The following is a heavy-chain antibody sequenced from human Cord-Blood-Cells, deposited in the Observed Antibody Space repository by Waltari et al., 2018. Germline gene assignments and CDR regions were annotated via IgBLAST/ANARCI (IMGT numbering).Heavy chain of an antibody. D-gene: IGHD1-26*01. CDR3: ARGPGIVGATKPDTEADP. CDR2: ISAYNGNT. V-gene: IGHV1-18*01. J-gene: IGHJ5*02. CDR1: GYTFTSYG. Sequence: SGAEVKKPGASVKVSCKASGYTFTSYGISWVRQAPGQGLEWMGWISAYNGNTNYAQKLQGRVTMTTDTSTSTAYMELRSLRSDDTAVYYGARGPGIVGATKPDTEADPWGQGTLVTVSS.